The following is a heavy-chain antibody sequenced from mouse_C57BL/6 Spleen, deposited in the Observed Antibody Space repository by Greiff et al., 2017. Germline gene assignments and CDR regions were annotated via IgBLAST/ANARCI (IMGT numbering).Heavy chain of an antibody. CDR1: GFSLTSYG. D-gene: IGHD2-1*01. J-gene: IGHJ4*01. CDR2: IWRGGST. CDR3: AGSRIYYGNYEAMDY. Sequence: VQLVESGPGLVQPSQRLSITCTVSGFSLTSYGVHWVRQSPGKGLEWLGVIWRGGSTDYNAAFMSRLSITKDNSKSQVFFKMNSLQADDTAIYYCAGSRIYYGNYEAMDYWGQGTSVTVSS. V-gene: IGHV2-5*01.